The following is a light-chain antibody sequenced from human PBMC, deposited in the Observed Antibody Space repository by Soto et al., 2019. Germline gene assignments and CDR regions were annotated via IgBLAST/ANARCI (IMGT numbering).Light chain of an antibody. Sequence: SYELTQPPLVSVAPGKTARITCGGNNIGSKSVHWYQQKPGQAPVLVIYYDSDRPSGIPERFSGSNSGNTATLTISRVEAGDEADYYCQVWDSSNHHVLFGGGTQLTVL. CDR1: NIGSKS. CDR3: QVWDSSNHHVL. CDR2: YDS. V-gene: IGLV3-21*04. J-gene: IGLJ2*01.